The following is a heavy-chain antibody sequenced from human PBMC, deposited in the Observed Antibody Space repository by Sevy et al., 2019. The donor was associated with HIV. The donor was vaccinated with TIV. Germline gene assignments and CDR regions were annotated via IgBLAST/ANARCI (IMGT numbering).Heavy chain of an antibody. V-gene: IGHV3-15*07. CDR2: IKSKIDGGTT. J-gene: IGHJ4*02. D-gene: IGHD3-22*01. CDR1: GFTFSHGS. CDR3: TTVSYYYDSSGSYYVGYYFDY. Sequence: GALRLSCAASGFTFSHGSMNWVRQAPGRGLEWVGRIKSKIDGGTTDYAAPVKGRFTISRDDSKNTLYLQMNSLKTEDTAVYYCTTVSYYYDSSGSYYVGYYFDYWGQGTLVTVSS.